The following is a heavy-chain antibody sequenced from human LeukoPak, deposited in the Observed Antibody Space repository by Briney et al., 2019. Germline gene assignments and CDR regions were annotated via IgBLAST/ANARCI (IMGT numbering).Heavy chain of an antibody. Sequence: GGSLRLSCAASGFTFSSYSMNWVRQAPGKGLEWVSSISSSSSYIYYADSVKGRFTISRDNAKNSLYLQMNSLRAEDTAVYYCARSIAVAGMDYWGQGTLVTVSS. CDR3: ARSIAVAGMDY. CDR2: ISSSSSYI. J-gene: IGHJ4*02. V-gene: IGHV3-21*01. D-gene: IGHD6-19*01. CDR1: GFTFSSYS.